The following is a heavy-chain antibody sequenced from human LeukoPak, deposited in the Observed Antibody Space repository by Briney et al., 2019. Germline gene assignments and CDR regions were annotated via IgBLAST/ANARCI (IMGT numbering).Heavy chain of an antibody. V-gene: IGHV3-66*01. CDR1: GFTVSTNY. Sequence: GGSLRLSCAASGFTVSTNYMSWVRQAPGKGLEWVSLIYSGGSTYYADSVKGRFTISRDNSKNTLYLQMNSLRAEDTALYYCARGGIGYYDSSGYDEYSQHWGQGTLVTVSS. J-gene: IGHJ1*01. D-gene: IGHD3-22*01. CDR2: IYSGGST. CDR3: ARGGIGYYDSSGYDEYSQH.